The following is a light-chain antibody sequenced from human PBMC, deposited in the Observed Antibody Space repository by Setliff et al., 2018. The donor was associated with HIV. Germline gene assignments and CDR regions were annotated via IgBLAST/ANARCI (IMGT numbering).Light chain of an antibody. Sequence: NFMLTQPHSVSESPGKTVTISCTRSSGSIASNYVQWYQQRPGSSPTTVMYEDNQRPSGVPDRFSASIDSSSNSASLTIPGLKTEDEADYYCQSYDSNNHVIFGGGTKVTVL. CDR3: QSYDSNNHVI. CDR1: SGSIASNY. J-gene: IGLJ2*01. V-gene: IGLV6-57*01. CDR2: EDN.